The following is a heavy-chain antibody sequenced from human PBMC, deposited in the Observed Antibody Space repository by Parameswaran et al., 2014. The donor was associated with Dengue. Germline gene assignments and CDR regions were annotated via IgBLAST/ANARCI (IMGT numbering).Heavy chain of an antibody. CDR1: GGSISSGDYY. CDR2: IYYSGST. D-gene: IGHD3-3*01. V-gene: IGHV4-30-4*01. Sequence: SETLSLTCTVSGGSISSGDYYWSWIRQPPGKGLEWIGYIYYSGSTYYNPSLKSRVTISVDTSKNQFSLKLSSVTAADTAVYYCASGHYDFWSGYSPFDYWGQGTLVTVSS. CDR3: ASGHYDFWSGYSPFDY. J-gene: IGHJ4*02.